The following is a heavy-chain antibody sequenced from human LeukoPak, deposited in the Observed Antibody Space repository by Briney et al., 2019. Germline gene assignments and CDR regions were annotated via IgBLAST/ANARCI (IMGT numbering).Heavy chain of an antibody. CDR1: GGSISGYY. CDR2: IYSSGST. CDR3: ARYFGGYSAGFDY. J-gene: IGHJ4*02. D-gene: IGHD2-21*01. V-gene: IGHV4-4*07. Sequence: SETLSLTCAVSGGSISGYYWSWIRQPAGKGLEWIGRIYSSGSTNYNPSLESRVTVSVDTSKKQFSLNLSSVTAADTAVYYCARYFGGYSAGFDYWGQGTLVTVSS.